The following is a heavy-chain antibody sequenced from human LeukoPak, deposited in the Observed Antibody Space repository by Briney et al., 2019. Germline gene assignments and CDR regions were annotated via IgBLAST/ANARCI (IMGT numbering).Heavy chain of an antibody. CDR3: ARRYSGSWFGEWFDP. Sequence: ASVKVSCTASGYTFTSYDINWVRQAIGQGLEWMGWMNPNSGNTGYAQKFQGRVTMTRNTSISTAYMELSSLRSEDTAVYYCARRYSGSWFGEWFDPWGQGTLVTVSS. CDR2: MNPNSGNT. J-gene: IGHJ5*02. V-gene: IGHV1-8*01. CDR1: GYTFTSYD. D-gene: IGHD6-13*01.